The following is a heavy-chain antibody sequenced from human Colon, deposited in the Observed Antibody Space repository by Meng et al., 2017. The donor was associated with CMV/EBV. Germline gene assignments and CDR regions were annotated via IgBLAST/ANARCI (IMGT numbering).Heavy chain of an antibody. D-gene: IGHD3-9*01. Sequence: ASVTVSCKASGYTFRSYAISWVRQAPGQGLEWLGWISPYRGDTNYAKNVQGRVTMTTDTSTSTAYMELRGLTSDDTAVYFCAREGVSRYYDFWGQGTLVTVSS. CDR1: GYTFRSYA. V-gene: IGHV1-18*01. J-gene: IGHJ4*02. CDR2: ISPYRGDT. CDR3: AREGVSRYYDF.